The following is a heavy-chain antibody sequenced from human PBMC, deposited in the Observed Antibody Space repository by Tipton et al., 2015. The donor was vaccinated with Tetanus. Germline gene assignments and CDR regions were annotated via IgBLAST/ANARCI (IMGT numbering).Heavy chain of an antibody. J-gene: IGHJ6*02. Sequence: TLSLTCDVSGGPVSSSNWGSWVRQAPGKGLEWIGEIYYSGTTNYNPPLKSRATISTDKSKNQVSLRGNSVTAADTAVYFCARTPDYSYGMDVWGQGPTVTVSS. CDR2: IYYSGTT. CDR1: GGPVSSSNW. CDR3: ARTPDYSYGMDV. V-gene: IGHV4-4*01.